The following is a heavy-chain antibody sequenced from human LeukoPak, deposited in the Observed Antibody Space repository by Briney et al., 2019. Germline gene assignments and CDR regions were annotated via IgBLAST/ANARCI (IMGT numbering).Heavy chain of an antibody. CDR3: ARFDILTGTHFDY. Sequence: ASVKVSCKASGYPFTSYYMHWVRQAPGQGLEWMGIINPSGGSTSYAQKFQGRVTMTRDTSTSTVYMELSSLRSEDTALYYCARFDILTGTHFDYWGQGTLVTVSS. CDR1: GYPFTSYY. V-gene: IGHV1-46*01. D-gene: IGHD3-9*01. J-gene: IGHJ4*02. CDR2: INPSGGST.